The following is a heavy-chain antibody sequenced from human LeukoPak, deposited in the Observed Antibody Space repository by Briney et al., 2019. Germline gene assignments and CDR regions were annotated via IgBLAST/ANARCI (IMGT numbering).Heavy chain of an antibody. D-gene: IGHD3-3*01. CDR3: AKGEKRVFFGEISVRQKYNWSDP. CDR1: GYTFTSYY. CDR2: INPSGGST. J-gene: IGHJ5*02. V-gene: IGHV1-46*01. Sequence: GASVKVSCKASGYTFTSYYIHWVRQAPGQGLEWMGIINPSGGSTSYAQKFQGRVTMTRDMSTSTVYMELSSLRSEDTAVYYCAKGEKRVFFGEISVRQKYNWSDPWGQGTLVTVSS.